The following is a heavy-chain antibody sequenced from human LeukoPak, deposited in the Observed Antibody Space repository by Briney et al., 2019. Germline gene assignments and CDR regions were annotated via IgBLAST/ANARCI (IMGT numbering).Heavy chain of an antibody. CDR3: ARDWIAAGFDP. CDR2: INSDGSST. J-gene: IGHJ5*02. V-gene: IGHV3-74*01. CDR1: GFTFSSYW. Sequence: GRSLRLSCAASGFTFSSYWMHWVRQAPGKGLVWVSRINSDGSSTSYADSVKGRFTISRDNAKNTLYLQMNSLRAEDTAVYYCARDWIAAGFDPWGQGTLVTVSS. D-gene: IGHD6-13*01.